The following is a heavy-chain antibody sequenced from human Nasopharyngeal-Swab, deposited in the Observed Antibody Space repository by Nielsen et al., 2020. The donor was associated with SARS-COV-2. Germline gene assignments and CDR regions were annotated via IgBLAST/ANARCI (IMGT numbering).Heavy chain of an antibody. V-gene: IGHV2-26*01. J-gene: IGHJ6*02. CDR3: ARINRYDFCSGYGMDV. CDR2: IFSNDEK. Sequence: SGSTLVKPTETLTLTCTVSGFSLSNARMGVSWIRQPQGKALEWLAHIFSNDEKSYSTSRKSRLTISKDTSKSQVVLTMTNMDPVDTATYYCARINRYDFCSGYGMDVWCQGTTVTVSS. D-gene: IGHD3-3*01. CDR1: GFSLSNARMG.